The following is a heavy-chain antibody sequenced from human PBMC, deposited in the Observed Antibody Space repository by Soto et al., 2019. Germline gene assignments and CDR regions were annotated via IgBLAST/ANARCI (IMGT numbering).Heavy chain of an antibody. Sequence: VGSLRLSCAASGFTFSSYAMNWVRQAPGKGLEWVALISHDGINKYYADSVRGRFTISRDSSTNTLYLQMNSLRAADTAVYYCGRCTSTSCHLGSDYWGQGTLVTVSS. CDR3: GRCTSTSCHLGSDY. V-gene: IGHV3-30-3*01. CDR1: GFTFSSYA. J-gene: IGHJ4*02. D-gene: IGHD2-2*01. CDR2: ISHDGINK.